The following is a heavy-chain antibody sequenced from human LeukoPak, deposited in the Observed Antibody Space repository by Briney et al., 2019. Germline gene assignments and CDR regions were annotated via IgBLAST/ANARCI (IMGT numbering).Heavy chain of an antibody. J-gene: IGHJ5*02. V-gene: IGHV3-30*03. CDR2: LSYDGSNK. CDR3: ASHTSGSSPFDP. CDR1: GFTFSSYG. D-gene: IGHD1-26*01. Sequence: GGSLRLSCVASGFTFSSYGMHWVRQAPGKGLEWVAVLSYDGSNKYYADSVTGRFTISRDNSKNTLFLQMNSLRVEDTAVCYCASHTSGSSPFDPWGQGTLVTVSS.